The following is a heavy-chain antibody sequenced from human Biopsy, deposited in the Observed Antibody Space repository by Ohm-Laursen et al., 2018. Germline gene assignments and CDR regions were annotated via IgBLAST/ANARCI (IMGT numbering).Heavy chain of an antibody. J-gene: IGHJ4*02. CDR3: ASDLLGREGYCGGRNCQIAY. D-gene: IGHD2-15*01. CDR2: IIPIFDTA. Sequence: SVEVSCKASGGTLSNYAINWVRQAPGQGLERMGGIIPIFDTANYAQKFQDRVTITADKSTFTAYMELSSLRSEDTAVYYCASDLLGREGYCGGRNCQIAYWGQGTLVTVSS. CDR1: GGTLSNYA. V-gene: IGHV1-69*06.